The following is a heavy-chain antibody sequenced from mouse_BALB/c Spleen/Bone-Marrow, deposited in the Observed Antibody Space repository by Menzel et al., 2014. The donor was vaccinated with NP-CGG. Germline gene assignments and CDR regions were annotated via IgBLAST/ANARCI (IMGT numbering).Heavy chain of an antibody. CDR2: IDPANGNT. J-gene: IGHJ2*01. CDR1: GFNIKDTY. Sequence: VQLQQSGAELVKPGASAKLPCTASGFNIKDTYMHWVKQRPEQGLEWIGRIDPANGNTKYDPKFQGKATITADTSSNTAYLQLSSLTSEDTAVYYCARSYGSSPFDYWGQGTTLTVSS. CDR3: ARSYGSSPFDY. V-gene: IGHV14-3*02. D-gene: IGHD1-1*01.